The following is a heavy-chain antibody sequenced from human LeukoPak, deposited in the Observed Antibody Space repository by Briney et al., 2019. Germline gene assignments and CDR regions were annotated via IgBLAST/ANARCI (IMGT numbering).Heavy chain of an antibody. CDR2: IYYTGRN. D-gene: IGHD5-12*01. CDR1: GGSINSPY. V-gene: IGHV4-59*08. CDR3: ARRDSGWNYFDY. Sequence: PSETLSLTCAVSGGSINSPYWSWVWQPPGKGLEWIGDIYYTGRNNYNPSLKSRVTISVDTSKNHLSLNLTSVLAADTATYYCARRDSGWNYFDYWGQGNMVTVSS. J-gene: IGHJ4*02.